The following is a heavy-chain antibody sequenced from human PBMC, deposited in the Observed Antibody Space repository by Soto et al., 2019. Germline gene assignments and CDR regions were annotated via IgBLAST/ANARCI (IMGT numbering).Heavy chain of an antibody. D-gene: IGHD4-17*01. J-gene: IGHJ4*02. CDR2: ISYDGSNK. CDR1: GFTFSSYA. Sequence: GGSLRLSCAASGFTFSSYAMHWVRQAPGKGLEWVAVISYDGSNKYYADSVKGRFTISRDNSKNTLYLQMNSLRAEDTAVYYCARDNAVTKSEYYFDYWGQGTLVTVSS. CDR3: ARDNAVTKSEYYFDY. V-gene: IGHV3-30-3*01.